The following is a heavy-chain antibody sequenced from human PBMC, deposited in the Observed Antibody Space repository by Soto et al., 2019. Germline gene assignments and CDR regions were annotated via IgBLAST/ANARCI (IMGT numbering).Heavy chain of an antibody. V-gene: IGHV1-69*02. Sequence: SVKVSCKASGGTFSSYIISWVRQAPGQGLEWMGRIIPILGIANYAQKFQGRVTITADKSTSTAYMELSSLRSEDTAVYYCARSQSIAARPPDYWGQGTLVTVSS. CDR2: IIPILGIA. J-gene: IGHJ4*02. CDR3: ARSQSIAARPPDY. CDR1: GGTFSSYI. D-gene: IGHD6-6*01.